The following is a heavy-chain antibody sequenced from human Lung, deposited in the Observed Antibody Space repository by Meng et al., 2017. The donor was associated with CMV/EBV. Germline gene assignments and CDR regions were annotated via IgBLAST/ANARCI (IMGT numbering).Heavy chain of an antibody. D-gene: IGHD2-21*02. V-gene: IGHV6-1*01. CDR1: GEXISSNNVA. CDR3: ARDRGFVVVTSGNCFDP. Sequence: SCDISGEXISSNNVAWNWIRQSPSRGLEWLGRTYYRSQWYNDYAVSVKSRITINPDTSKNQFSLHLNSVTPEDTAVYYCARDRGFVVVTSGNCFDPXGQGXLVTVSS. J-gene: IGHJ5*02. CDR2: TYYRSQWYN.